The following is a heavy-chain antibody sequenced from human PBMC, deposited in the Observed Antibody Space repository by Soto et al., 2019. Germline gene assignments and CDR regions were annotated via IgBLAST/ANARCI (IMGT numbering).Heavy chain of an antibody. CDR2: IRGRAYSGTA. J-gene: IGHJ4*02. CDR3: TRGYGGYATSSHYFDS. D-gene: IGHD5-12*01. CDR1: GFTFGGYP. Sequence: GGSLRLSCTAAGFTFGGYPMTWFRQAPGQGLEWVGFIRGRAYSGTAEYAASVQGRFTISSDDSKNIVYLQMNSLKTEDSAVYFCTRGYGGYATSSHYFDSWGQGTLVTVSS. V-gene: IGHV3-49*03.